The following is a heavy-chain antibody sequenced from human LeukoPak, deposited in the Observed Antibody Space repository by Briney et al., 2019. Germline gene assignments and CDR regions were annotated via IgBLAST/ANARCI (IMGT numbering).Heavy chain of an antibody. V-gene: IGHV3-23*01. CDR2: ISGSGGST. J-gene: IGHJ4*02. CDR1: GFTFSSYA. Sequence: GGSLRLSCAASGFTFSSYAMSWVRQAPGKGLEWVSAISGSGGSTYYADSVKGRFTISRDNSKNTLYLQMNSLRAEDTAVYYCARDFSYDSSGYWFYWGQGTLVTVSS. CDR3: ARDFSYDSSGYWFY. D-gene: IGHD3-22*01.